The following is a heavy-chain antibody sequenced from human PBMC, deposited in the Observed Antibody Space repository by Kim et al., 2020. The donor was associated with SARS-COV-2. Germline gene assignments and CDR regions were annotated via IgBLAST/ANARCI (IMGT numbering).Heavy chain of an antibody. Sequence: SDTLSLTCTVSGGSISSSSYYWGWIRQPPGKGLEWIGSIYYSGSTYYNPSLKSRVTISVDTSKNQFSLKLSSVTAADTAVYYCASLGGEVIAVAGTVDYWGQGTLVTVSS. J-gene: IGHJ4*02. CDR2: IYYSGST. CDR3: ASLGGEVIAVAGTVDY. V-gene: IGHV4-39*01. CDR1: GGSISSSSYY. D-gene: IGHD6-19*01.